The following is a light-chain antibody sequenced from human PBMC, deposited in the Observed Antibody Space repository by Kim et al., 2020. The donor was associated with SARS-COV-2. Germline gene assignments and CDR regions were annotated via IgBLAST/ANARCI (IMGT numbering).Light chain of an antibody. CDR3: QVWDSSSDHPYV. V-gene: IGLV3-21*04. CDR1: NIGSKR. J-gene: IGLJ1*01. Sequence: GKTARITGGGNNIGSKRVHWYQQKPGQAPVLVIYYDNDRPSGIPERFSGSNSGNTATLTISRVEAGDEADYYCQVWDSSSDHPYVFGTGTKVTVL. CDR2: YDN.